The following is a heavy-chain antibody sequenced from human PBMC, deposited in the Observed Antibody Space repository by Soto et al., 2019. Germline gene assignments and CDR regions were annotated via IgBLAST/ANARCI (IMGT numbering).Heavy chain of an antibody. CDR1: GFTVSSNY. J-gene: IGHJ5*02. CDR2: IYSGGST. D-gene: IGHD3-3*01. Sequence: GSVRLSCAASGFTVSSNYMSWVRQAPGKGLEWVSVIYSGGSTYYADSVKGRFTISRHNSKNTLYLQMNSLRAEDTAVYYCARVPELRFLEWFPWFDPWGQGTLVTVSS. V-gene: IGHV3-53*04. CDR3: ARVPELRFLEWFPWFDP.